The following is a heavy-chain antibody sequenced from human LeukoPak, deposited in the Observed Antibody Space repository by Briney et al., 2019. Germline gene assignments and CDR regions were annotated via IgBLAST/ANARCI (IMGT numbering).Heavy chain of an antibody. J-gene: IGHJ4*02. D-gene: IGHD3-10*02. CDR2: ISYDGSNK. V-gene: IGHV3-30*04. CDR3: ARERAVRYPLDY. CDR1: GFTFSSYA. Sequence: PGGSLRLSCAASGFTFSSYAMHWVRQAPGKGLEWVAVISYDGSNKYYADSVKGRFTISRDNSKNTLYLQMNSLRAEDTAVYYCARERAVRYPLDYWGQGTLVTVSP.